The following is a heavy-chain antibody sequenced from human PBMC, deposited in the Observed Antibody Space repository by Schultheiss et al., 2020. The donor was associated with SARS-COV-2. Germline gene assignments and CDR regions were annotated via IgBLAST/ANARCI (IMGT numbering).Heavy chain of an antibody. J-gene: IGHJ4*02. CDR1: GGSISSSSYY. D-gene: IGHD3-10*01. CDR2: INHSGST. Sequence: SETLSLTCTVSGGSISSSSYYWGWIRQPPGKGLEWIGEINHSGSTNYNPSLKSRVTISVDTSKNQFSLKLSSVTAADTAVYYCATVSGGFNYYGSGSYFTYGYFDYWGQGTLVTVSS. CDR3: ATVSGGFNYYGSGSYFTYGYFDY. V-gene: IGHV4-39*01.